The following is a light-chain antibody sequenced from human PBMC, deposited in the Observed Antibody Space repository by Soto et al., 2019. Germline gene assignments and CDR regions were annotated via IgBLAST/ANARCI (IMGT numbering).Light chain of an antibody. CDR3: SSYTSSSTPFV. J-gene: IGLJ1*01. CDR1: SSDVGGYNY. V-gene: IGLV2-14*01. Sequence: QSVLTQPASVSGSPGQSITISCTGTSSDVGGYNYVSWYQQHPGKAPKLMIYEVSNRPSGVSNRFSGSKSGNTASQTISGLXAEDEAAYYCSSYTSSSTPFVFGTGTKVTVL. CDR2: EVS.